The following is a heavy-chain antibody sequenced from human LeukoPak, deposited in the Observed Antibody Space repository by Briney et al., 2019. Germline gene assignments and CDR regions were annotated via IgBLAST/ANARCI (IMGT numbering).Heavy chain of an antibody. CDR2: INSDGSST. CDR1: GFTVSSNY. J-gene: IGHJ5*02. CDR3: AGEDSSGYEAFDP. D-gene: IGHD3-22*01. V-gene: IGHV3-74*01. Sequence: GGSLRLSCAASGFTVSSNYMSWVRQAPGKGLVWVSRINSDGSSTSYADSVKGRFTISRDNAKNTLYLQMNSLRAEDTAVYYCAGEDSSGYEAFDPWGQGTLVTVSS.